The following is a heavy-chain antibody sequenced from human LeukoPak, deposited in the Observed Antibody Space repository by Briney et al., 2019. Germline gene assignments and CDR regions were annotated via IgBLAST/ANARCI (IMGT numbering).Heavy chain of an antibody. CDR1: GYIFTNYW. CDR2: IYPGDSDT. V-gene: IGHV5-51*01. CDR3: ARQSDGGGSYPGY. D-gene: IGHD3-16*01. J-gene: IGHJ4*02. Sequence: GESLKISCKGSGYIFTNYWIAWVRQMPGKDLEWMGIIYPGDSDTTYSPSFQGQVTISVDKSITTAYLQWSSLKASDTAMYYCARQSDGGGSYPGYWGQGALVTVSS.